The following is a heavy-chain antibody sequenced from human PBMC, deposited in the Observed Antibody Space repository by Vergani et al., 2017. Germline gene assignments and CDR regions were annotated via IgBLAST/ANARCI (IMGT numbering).Heavy chain of an antibody. CDR2: INGRGGRT. CDR3: AKGGLYYDFWSGQNWFDP. V-gene: IGHV3-23*01. Sequence: EVQLLESGGGLVQPGGSLRLSCAASGFTFSSYAMSWVRQAPGKWLEWVSSINGRGGRTYYADSVKGRFTISRDNSKNTLYRKMNSLRADDTSVYYCAKGGLYYDFWSGQNWFDPWGQGTLVTVSS. J-gene: IGHJ5*02. CDR1: GFTFSSYA. D-gene: IGHD3-3*01.